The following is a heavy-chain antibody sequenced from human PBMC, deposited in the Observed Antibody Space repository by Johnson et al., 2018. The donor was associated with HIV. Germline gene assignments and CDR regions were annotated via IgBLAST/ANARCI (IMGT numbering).Heavy chain of an antibody. CDR2: ISFAGTNK. V-gene: IGHV3-30*18. CDR3: AKDKVVWGFAAFDM. D-gene: IGHD3-16*01. CDR1: GFTFSSYG. J-gene: IGHJ3*02. Sequence: QVQLVESGGGLVKPGGSLRLSCAASGFTFSSYGMAWVRQAQGKGLAWVTAISFAGTNKYYADSVKGRFTISRDNYKDPLYLHMDGLRPEDTALYYCAKDKVVWGFAAFDMWGQVTLVTVSS.